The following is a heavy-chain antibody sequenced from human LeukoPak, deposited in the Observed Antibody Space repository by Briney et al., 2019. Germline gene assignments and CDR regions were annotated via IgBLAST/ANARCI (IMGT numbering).Heavy chain of an antibody. CDR1: GFTFSSYG. J-gene: IGHJ4*02. Sequence: GGSLRLSCAASGFTFSSYGMHWVRQGPGKGLEWVAFIWPDGTNKYYRDSVKGRFTISRDNSKNTLYLKMNSLRAEDTAVYYCARDRKAVAADYWGQGTLVTVSS. D-gene: IGHD6-19*01. CDR3: ARDRKAVAADY. CDR2: IWPDGTNK. V-gene: IGHV3-33*01.